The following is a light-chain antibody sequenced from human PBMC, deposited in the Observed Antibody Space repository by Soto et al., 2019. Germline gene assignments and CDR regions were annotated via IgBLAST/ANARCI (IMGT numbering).Light chain of an antibody. J-gene: IGLJ2*01. V-gene: IGLV1-47*01. Sequence: QLVLTQPPSASGTPGQRITISCSGSTSNIGINSVFWYQHLPGTAPKLLIYRSNQRASGVPDRFSASKSGTSASLAISGLRSEDEADYYCAAWDDSLSGQVFGGGTQLTVL. CDR3: AAWDDSLSGQV. CDR1: TSNIGINS. CDR2: RSN.